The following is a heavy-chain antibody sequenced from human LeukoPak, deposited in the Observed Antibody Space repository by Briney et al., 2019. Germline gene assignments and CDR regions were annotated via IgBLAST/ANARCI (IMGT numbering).Heavy chain of an antibody. D-gene: IGHD3-22*01. Sequence: SETLSLTGTVSGGSITGSTYYWGWIRQPPGKGLEWIVSVIHSGTTYYNPSLRSRVIVSMDTSKKQFSLRLSSVTAADTAVYYCARHDYDSSGHRRDYYFDYWSQGTLVTVSS. CDR3: ARHDYDSSGHRRDYYFDY. CDR2: VIHSGTT. CDR1: GGSITGSTYY. J-gene: IGHJ4*02. V-gene: IGHV4-39*01.